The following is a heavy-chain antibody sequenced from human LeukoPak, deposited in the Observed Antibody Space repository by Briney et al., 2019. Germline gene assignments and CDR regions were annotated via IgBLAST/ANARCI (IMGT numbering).Heavy chain of an antibody. J-gene: IGHJ4*02. CDR3: ARSFLSIAAAATDY. Sequence: QPGGSLRLSCAASGFTFSSYAMSWVRQAPGKGLEWVSAISGSGGSTYYADSVKGRFTISRDNAKNSLYLQMNSLRAEDTAVYYCARSFLSIAAAATDYWGQGTLVTVSS. CDR1: GFTFSSYA. D-gene: IGHD6-13*01. CDR2: ISGSGGST. V-gene: IGHV3-23*01.